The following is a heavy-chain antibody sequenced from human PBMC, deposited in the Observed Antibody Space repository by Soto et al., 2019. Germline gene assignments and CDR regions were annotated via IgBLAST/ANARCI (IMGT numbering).Heavy chain of an antibody. CDR3: ARSWGGDGYSH. CDR1: GGSLNSGAYY. D-gene: IGHD2-15*01. Sequence: PSETLSLTCNVSGGSLNSGAYYWTWIRQSPGRGLEWIGHIYHTGSTNYNPSLRSRLTISLDTSKNHFSLTLRSVNAVDTAVYYCARSWGGDGYSHWGQGTLVTVSS. V-gene: IGHV4-61*03. J-gene: IGHJ4*02. CDR2: IYHTGST.